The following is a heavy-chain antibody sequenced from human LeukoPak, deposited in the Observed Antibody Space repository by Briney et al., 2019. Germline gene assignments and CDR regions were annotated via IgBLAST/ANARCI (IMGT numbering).Heavy chain of an antibody. J-gene: IGHJ3*02. Sequence: PGGSLRLSCAASGFTFSSYEMNWVRQAPGKGLEWVSYISSSGSTIYYADSVKGRFTISRDNAKNSLYLQMNSLRAEDTAVYYCARATLTHYYDSSGYWGRRSGEDASDIWGQGQWSPSLQ. CDR1: GFTFSSYE. CDR2: ISSSGSTI. CDR3: ARATLTHYYDSSGYWGRRSGEDASDI. D-gene: IGHD3-22*01. V-gene: IGHV3-48*03.